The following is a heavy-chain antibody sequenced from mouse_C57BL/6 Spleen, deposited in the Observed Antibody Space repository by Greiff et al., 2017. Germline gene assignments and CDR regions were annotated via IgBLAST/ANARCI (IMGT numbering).Heavy chain of an antibody. CDR1: GFTFSSYG. D-gene: IGHD1-1*01. CDR3: ARHSPITTVVGPVAY. J-gene: IGHJ3*01. Sequence: EVQVVESGGDLVKPGGSLKLSCAASGFTFSSYGMSWVRQTPDKRLEWVATISSGGSYTYYPDSVKGRFTISRDNAKNTLYLQMSSLKSEDTAMYYCARHSPITTVVGPVAYWGQGTLVTVSA. V-gene: IGHV5-6*01. CDR2: ISSGGSYT.